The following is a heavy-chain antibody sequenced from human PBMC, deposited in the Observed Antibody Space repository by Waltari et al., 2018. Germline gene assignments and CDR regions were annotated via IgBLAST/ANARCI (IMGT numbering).Heavy chain of an antibody. CDR2: TYYRSKWSD. Sequence: QVQLQQSGPRLVKPAQTLSLTCAISGASVSSNSAAWNWIRQSPSRGLEWLGRTYYRSKWSDDYAGSVKNRITVNPDTTKNQISLHLSSVTPEDTALYYCARQVDGRLDYWGRGTLVTVST. V-gene: IGHV6-1*01. CDR1: GASVSSNSAA. J-gene: IGHJ4*02. D-gene: IGHD1-1*01. CDR3: ARQVDGRLDY.